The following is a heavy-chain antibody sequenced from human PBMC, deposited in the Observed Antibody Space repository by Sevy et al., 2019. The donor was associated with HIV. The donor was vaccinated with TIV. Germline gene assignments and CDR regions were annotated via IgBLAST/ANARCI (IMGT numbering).Heavy chain of an antibody. J-gene: IGHJ4*02. V-gene: IGHV3-53*01. Sequence: GGSLRLSCAASGFIVSSYYMGWVRQAPGKGLEWVSLINTRGTTFYADSVKGRFTISRDNSKNTPYLQMNGLRAEDTAMYYCAREATRLTVWGQGTLVTVSS. CDR3: AREATRLTV. CDR1: GFIVSSYY. D-gene: IGHD4-4*01. CDR2: INTRGTT.